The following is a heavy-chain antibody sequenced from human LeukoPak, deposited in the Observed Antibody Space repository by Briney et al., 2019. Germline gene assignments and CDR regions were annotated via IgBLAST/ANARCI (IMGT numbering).Heavy chain of an antibody. J-gene: IGHJ4*02. Sequence: GGSLRLSCATSGFTFSSHWMTWVRQAPGKGLEWVASIKQLGSEQYYVDSVKGRFTISRDDARSSLHLQMSGLRAEDTAVYYCTRARVDNYLWGTYRIDYWGQGMLVTASS. CDR1: GFTFSSHW. CDR3: TRARVDNYLWGTYRIDY. V-gene: IGHV3-7*04. CDR2: IKQLGSEQ. D-gene: IGHD3-16*02.